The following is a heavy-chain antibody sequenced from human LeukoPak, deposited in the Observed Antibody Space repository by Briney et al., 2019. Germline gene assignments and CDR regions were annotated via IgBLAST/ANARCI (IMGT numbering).Heavy chain of an antibody. J-gene: IGHJ4*02. CDR2: ISDSGSTA. CDR1: GFSFSNYA. Sequence: GGSLRLSCGASGFSFSNYAMTWVRQAPGKGLEWVSGISDSGSTAFYADSVKGRFTISRDNSKNTLYLQMNSLRAEDTAVYYCAKDLGSSGWYIDYWGQGTLVTVSS. CDR3: AKDLGSSGWYIDY. D-gene: IGHD6-19*01. V-gene: IGHV3-23*01.